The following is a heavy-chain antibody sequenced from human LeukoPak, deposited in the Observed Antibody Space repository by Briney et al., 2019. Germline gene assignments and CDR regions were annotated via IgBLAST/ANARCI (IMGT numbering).Heavy chain of an antibody. CDR3: ARGLGGDGYNYGDY. Sequence: ASVKVSCKASGYTFTSYDINWVRQATGQGLEWMEWMNPNSGNTGYAQKFQGRVTMARNTSISTAYMELSSLRSEDTAVYYCARGLGGDGYNYGDYWGQGTLVTVSS. D-gene: IGHD5-24*01. CDR2: MNPNSGNT. V-gene: IGHV1-8*01. J-gene: IGHJ4*02. CDR1: GYTFTSYD.